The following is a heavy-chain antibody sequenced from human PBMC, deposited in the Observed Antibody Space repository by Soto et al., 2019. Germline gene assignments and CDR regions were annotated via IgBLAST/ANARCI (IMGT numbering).Heavy chain of an antibody. V-gene: IGHV3-23*01. CDR2: ISGSGGST. J-gene: IGHJ5*02. D-gene: IGHD2-2*02. CDR1: GFTFSSYA. CDR3: AKDLPSGPTYTENWFDP. Sequence: PGGSLRLSCAASGFTFSSYAMSWVRQAPGKGLEWVSAISGSGGSTYYADSVKGRFTISRDNSKNTLYLQMNGLRAEDTAVYYCAKDLPSGPTYTENWFDPWGQGTLVTVSS.